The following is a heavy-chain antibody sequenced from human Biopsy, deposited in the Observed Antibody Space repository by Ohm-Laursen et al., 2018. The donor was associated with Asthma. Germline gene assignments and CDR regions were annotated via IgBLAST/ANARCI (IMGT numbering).Heavy chain of an antibody. CDR2: TNERGVT. CDR3: ARGPELDV. V-gene: IGHV4-34*01. Sequence: TLSLTCTVYPGSFSGFFWTWIRQSPGKGLEWIGETNERGVTNNNPSLKSRVIISIDTYWNRVSLKLTYVTAADTAVYYCARGPELDVWGQGTTVTVSS. J-gene: IGHJ6*02. CDR1: PGSFSGFF.